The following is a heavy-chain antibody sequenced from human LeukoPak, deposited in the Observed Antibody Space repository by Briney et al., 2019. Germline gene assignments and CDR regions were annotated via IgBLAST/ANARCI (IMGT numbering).Heavy chain of an antibody. CDR3: ARDQVDRIWYFAY. D-gene: IGHD1-14*01. CDR1: GFSFSSYS. J-gene: IGHJ4*02. V-gene: IGHV3-21*01. Sequence: PGGSLRLSCAASGFSFSSYSMNWVRQAPGKGLEWVSSISSNSIYVFYADSMKGRFTISRDNAKNSLSLQRNSLRAEDTAVYYCARDQVDRIWYFAYWGQGTMVTVSS. CDR2: ISSNSIYV.